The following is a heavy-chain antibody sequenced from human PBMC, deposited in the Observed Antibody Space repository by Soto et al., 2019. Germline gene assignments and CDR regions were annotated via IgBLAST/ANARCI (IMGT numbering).Heavy chain of an antibody. V-gene: IGHV3-66*01. Sequence: HPGGSLRLSCAASGFTVSSNYMSWVRQAPGKGLEWVSVIYSGGSTYYADSVKGRFTISRDNSKNTLYLQMNSLRAEDTAVYYCARVRIAAAGMSHYFDYWGQGTLVTVSS. J-gene: IGHJ4*02. CDR3: ARVRIAAAGMSHYFDY. CDR1: GFTVSSNY. CDR2: IYSGGST. D-gene: IGHD6-13*01.